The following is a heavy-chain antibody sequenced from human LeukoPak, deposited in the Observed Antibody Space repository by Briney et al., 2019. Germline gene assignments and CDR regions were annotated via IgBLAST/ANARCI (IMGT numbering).Heavy chain of an antibody. CDR2: IRYDGSNK. J-gene: IGHJ4*02. CDR1: GFTFSSYG. D-gene: IGHD6-13*01. CDR3: ARVFVGTADY. Sequence: GGSLRLSCAASGFTFSSYGMHWVRQAPGKGLEWVAFIRYDGSNKYYADSVKGRFTISRDNSKNTLYLQMNSLRVEDTAVYYCARVFVGTADYWGQGTLVTVSS. V-gene: IGHV3-30*02.